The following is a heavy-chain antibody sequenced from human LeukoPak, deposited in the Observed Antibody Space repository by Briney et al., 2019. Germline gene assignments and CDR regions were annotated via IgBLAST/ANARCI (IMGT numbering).Heavy chain of an antibody. Sequence: ASVKVSCKASGGTFSSYAISWVRQAPGQGLEWMGRIIPIFGIANYAQKFQGRVTITADKSTSTAYMVLSSLRSEDTAVYYCARDQDYYDSSGYLGYWGQGTLVTVSS. CDR3: ARDQDYYDSSGYLGY. D-gene: IGHD3-22*01. V-gene: IGHV1-69*04. CDR1: GGTFSSYA. CDR2: IIPIFGIA. J-gene: IGHJ4*02.